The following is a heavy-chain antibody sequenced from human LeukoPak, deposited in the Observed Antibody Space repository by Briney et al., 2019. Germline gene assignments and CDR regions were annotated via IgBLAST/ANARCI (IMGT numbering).Heavy chain of an antibody. CDR3: AKDSSSSSWSRGYYMDV. J-gene: IGHJ6*03. CDR2: ISYDGSNK. V-gene: IGHV3-30*18. D-gene: IGHD6-13*01. Sequence: PGGSLRLSCAASGFTFSSYSMNWVRQAPGKGLEWVAVISYDGSNKYYADSVKGRFTISRDNSKNTLYLQMNSLRAEDTAVYYCAKDSSSSSWSRGYYMDVWGKGTTVTVSS. CDR1: GFTFSSYS.